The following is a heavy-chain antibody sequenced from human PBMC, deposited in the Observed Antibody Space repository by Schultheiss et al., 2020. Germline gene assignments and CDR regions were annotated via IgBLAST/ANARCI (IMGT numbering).Heavy chain of an antibody. V-gene: IGHV1-2*02. D-gene: IGHD2/OR15-2a*01. J-gene: IGHJ6*02. CDR3: ARLTTYMDV. Sequence: ASVKVSCKASGYTFTGYYIHWVRQAPGQGLEWMGWVIPSGGGTNYAQRFQGRVTMTRYTSISTAYMELSRLRSDDTAAYYCARLTTYMDVWGQGTTVTVSS. CDR2: VIPSGGGT. CDR1: GYTFTGYY.